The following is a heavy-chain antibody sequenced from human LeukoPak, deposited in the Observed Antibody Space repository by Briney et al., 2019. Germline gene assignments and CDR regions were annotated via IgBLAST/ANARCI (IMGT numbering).Heavy chain of an antibody. D-gene: IGHD3-22*01. CDR1: GGSISSYY. Sequence: SETLSLTCTVSGGSISSYYWSWIRQPAGKGLEWIGRIHTSGSTNYSPSLKSRVTMSVNTSKNQFSLKLSSVTAADTAVYYCARDRYYYDSSARYFDYWGQGTLVTVSS. CDR2: IHTSGST. CDR3: ARDRYYYDSSARYFDY. V-gene: IGHV4-4*07. J-gene: IGHJ4*02.